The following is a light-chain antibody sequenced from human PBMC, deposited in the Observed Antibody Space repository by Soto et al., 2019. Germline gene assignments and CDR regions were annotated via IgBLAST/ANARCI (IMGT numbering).Light chain of an antibody. CDR3: VLYMGTGISE. Sequence: QTVVTQEPSFSVSPGRTVTLTCGLSSGSVSTSYYPSWYQLTPGQAPRTLIYSTNTRSSGVPNRFSGSILENKAALTITGAQADDESDYYCVLYMGTGISEFGRGTKLTVL. CDR1: SGSVSTSYY. CDR2: STN. V-gene: IGLV8-61*01. J-gene: IGLJ3*02.